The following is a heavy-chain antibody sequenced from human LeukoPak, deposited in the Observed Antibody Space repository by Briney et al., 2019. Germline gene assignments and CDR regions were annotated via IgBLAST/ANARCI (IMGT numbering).Heavy chain of an antibody. J-gene: IGHJ5*02. Sequence: EASVKVSCKASGYTFTSYGISWVRQAPGQGLEWMGWISAYNGNTNYAQKLQGRVTMTTDTSTSTAYMELRSLRSDDTAVYYCAQYYYDSSGYYQGWFDPWGQGTLVTVSS. CDR2: ISAYNGNT. D-gene: IGHD3-22*01. CDR1: GYTFTSYG. CDR3: AQYYYDSSGYYQGWFDP. V-gene: IGHV1-18*01.